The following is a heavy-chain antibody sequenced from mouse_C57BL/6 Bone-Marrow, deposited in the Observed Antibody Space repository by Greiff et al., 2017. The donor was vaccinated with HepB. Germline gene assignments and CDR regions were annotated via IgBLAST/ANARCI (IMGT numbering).Heavy chain of an antibody. CDR1: GFTFSDYG. V-gene: IGHV5-17*01. D-gene: IGHD1-1*01. J-gene: IGHJ4*01. CDR3: ARRDYGSSYYYAMDY. Sequence: EVQVVESGGGLVKPGGSLKLSCAASGFTFSDYGMHWVRQAPEKGLEWVAYISSGSSTIYYADTVKGRFTISRDNAKNTLFLQMTSLRSEDTAMYYCARRDYGSSYYYAMDYWGQGTSVTVSS. CDR2: ISSGSSTI.